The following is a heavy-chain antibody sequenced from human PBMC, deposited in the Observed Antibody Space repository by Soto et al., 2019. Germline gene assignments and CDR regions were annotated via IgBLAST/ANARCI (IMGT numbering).Heavy chain of an antibody. CDR1: CGSISSYY. V-gene: IGHV4-59*01. Sequence: SETLSLTCTVSCGSISSYYWSWIRQPPGKGLEWIGYIYYSGSTNYNPSLKSRVTISVDTSKNQFSLKLSSVTAADTAVYYCARGGLGSYFFDYWGQGTLVTVSS. J-gene: IGHJ4*02. CDR3: ARGGLGSYFFDY. D-gene: IGHD1-26*01. CDR2: IYYSGST.